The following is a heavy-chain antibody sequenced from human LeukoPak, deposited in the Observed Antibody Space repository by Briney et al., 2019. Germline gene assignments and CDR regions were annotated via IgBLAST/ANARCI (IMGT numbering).Heavy chain of an antibody. CDR1: GCTFSSYA. CDR3: ARSGTVTRGPVDY. CDR2: IIPILGIA. J-gene: IGHJ4*02. D-gene: IGHD4-17*01. V-gene: IGHV1-69*04. Sequence: SVKVSCKASGCTFSSYAISWVRQAPGQGLEWMGRIIPILGIANYAQKFQGRVTITADKSTSTAYMELSILRSEDTAVYYCARSGTVTRGPVDYWGQGTLVTVSS.